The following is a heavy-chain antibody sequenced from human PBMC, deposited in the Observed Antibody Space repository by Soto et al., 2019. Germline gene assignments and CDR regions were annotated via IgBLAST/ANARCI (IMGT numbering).Heavy chain of an antibody. CDR2: INPRTGST. D-gene: IGHD2-15*01. J-gene: IGHJ2*01. Sequence: QVQLVQSGADVKKPGTSVKVSCKAAGYSFTNYCMYWVRQAPGQGLEWMEMINPRTGSTRYAQKFQDRVTLTRDTSTTTVYMELSTLISDDTAVYYCARDGGLLTASWHYDLWGPDTLVTVSS. V-gene: IGHV1-46*01. CDR1: GYSFTNYC. CDR3: ARDGGLLTASWHYDL.